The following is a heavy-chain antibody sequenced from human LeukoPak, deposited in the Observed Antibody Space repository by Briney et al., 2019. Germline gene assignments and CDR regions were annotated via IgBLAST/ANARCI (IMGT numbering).Heavy chain of an antibody. CDR2: ISSSSSTI. Sequence: GGSLRLSCAASGFTFSSYSMNWVRQAPGKGLEWVSYISSSSSTIYYADSVKGRFTISRDNAKNSLYLQMNSLRAEDTAVYYCARGDDSGYYDYFDYWGQGALVTVSS. V-gene: IGHV3-48*04. D-gene: IGHD3-22*01. CDR3: ARGDDSGYYDYFDY. CDR1: GFTFSSYS. J-gene: IGHJ4*02.